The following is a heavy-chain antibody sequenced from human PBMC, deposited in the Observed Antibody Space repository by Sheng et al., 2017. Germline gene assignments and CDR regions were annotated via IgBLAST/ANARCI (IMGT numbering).Heavy chain of an antibody. V-gene: IGHV5-51*06. CDR3: ARLDGEVGALLSDYYMDF. CDR2: IFPADSDA. J-gene: IGHJ6*02. CDR1: GYSFTAKW. D-gene: IGHD1-26*01. Sequence: EVQLVQSGAEVKKAGESLKISCQVSGYSFTAKWIGWVRQMPGKGLEWMGIIFPADSDARYSPSFKGQVTISVDKSIRTAYLHWSSLKASDTAIYYCARLDGEVGALLSDYYMDFWGQGTTVTVSS.